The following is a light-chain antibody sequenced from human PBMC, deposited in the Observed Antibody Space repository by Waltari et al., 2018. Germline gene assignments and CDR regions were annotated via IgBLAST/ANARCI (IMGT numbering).Light chain of an antibody. J-gene: IGKJ4*01. V-gene: IGKV3-15*01. CDR3: QQYSNWPPLT. Sequence: EIVMTQSPATLSVSPGERATLSCRASQSVSSNLAGYQQKAGQAPRLLIYGASTRATGIAARFSGSGSETEFTLTISSLQSEDFAVYYCQQYSNWPPLTFGGGTKVEIK. CDR1: QSVSSN. CDR2: GAS.